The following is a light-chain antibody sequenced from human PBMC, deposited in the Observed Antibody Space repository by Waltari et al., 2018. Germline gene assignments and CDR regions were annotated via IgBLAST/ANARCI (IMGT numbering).Light chain of an antibody. V-gene: IGLV2-14*02. Sequence: QSALTQPASVSGSPGQSIIIPCTGTSSDVGKYNLVSWYHQPPGKAPRLIIYEVTKRPSGVSDRFSASKSGNTASLTISGLQTEDEADYYCSSYTSSSTLVVFGGGTKLTVL. CDR1: SSDVGKYNL. CDR2: EVT. CDR3: SSYTSSSTLVV. J-gene: IGLJ2*01.